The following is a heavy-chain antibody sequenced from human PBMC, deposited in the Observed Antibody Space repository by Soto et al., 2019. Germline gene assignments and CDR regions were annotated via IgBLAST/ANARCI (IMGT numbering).Heavy chain of an antibody. CDR2: ISSSGSTI. Sequence: QVQLVESGGGLVKPGGSLRLSCAASGFTFSDNYMSWIRQARGKGLEWVSYISSSGSTIYYADSVKGRFTISRDNAKNSLYLKRNSLRAEDTAVYYCARDPVSEVGATRGFDYWGQGTLVTVSS. D-gene: IGHD1-26*01. J-gene: IGHJ4*02. CDR3: ARDPVSEVGATRGFDY. V-gene: IGHV3-11*01. CDR1: GFTFSDNY.